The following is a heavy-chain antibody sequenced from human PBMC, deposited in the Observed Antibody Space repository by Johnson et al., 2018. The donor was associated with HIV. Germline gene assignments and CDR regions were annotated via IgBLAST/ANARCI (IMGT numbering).Heavy chain of an antibody. CDR2: ISYDGSNK. V-gene: IGHV3-30-3*01. CDR3: ARETYSAPYNGGYPTQAFDI. D-gene: IGHD1-26*01. Sequence: QVQLVESGGGVVQPGRSLSLSCAASGFTFSSYAMHWVRQAPGKGLEWVAVISYDGSNKYYADSVKGRFTISRDNSKNTLYLQMNRLRAEDTAVYYWARETYSAPYNGGYPTQAFDIWGQGTMVTVSS. CDR1: GFTFSSYA. J-gene: IGHJ3*02.